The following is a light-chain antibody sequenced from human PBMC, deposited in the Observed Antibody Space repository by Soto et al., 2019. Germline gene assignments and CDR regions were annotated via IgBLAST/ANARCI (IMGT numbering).Light chain of an antibody. J-gene: IGKJ2*01. CDR1: QSISRW. CDR2: DAS. Sequence: DIQMTQSPSTLSASVGDRVTITCRARQSISRWLAWYQQKPGKAPKLLIYDASSLKGGVPSRFSGSGSGTEFTLTSSSLQPDDFATYYCQQYNSFSSFGQGTKLEIK. CDR3: QQYNSFSS. V-gene: IGKV1-5*01.